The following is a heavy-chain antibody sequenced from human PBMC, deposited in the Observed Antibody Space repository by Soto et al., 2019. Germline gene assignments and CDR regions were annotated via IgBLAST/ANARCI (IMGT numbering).Heavy chain of an antibody. D-gene: IGHD6-6*01. V-gene: IGHV3-23*01. CDR1: GFTFSSYA. CDR3: AKDRRPYSSSSPFDY. J-gene: IGHJ4*02. Sequence: LRLSCAASGFTFSSYAMSWVRQAPGKGLEWVSAISGSGGSTYYADSVKGRFTISRDNSKNTLYLQMNSLRAEDTAVYYCAKDRRPYSSSSPFDYWGQGTLVTV. CDR2: ISGSGGST.